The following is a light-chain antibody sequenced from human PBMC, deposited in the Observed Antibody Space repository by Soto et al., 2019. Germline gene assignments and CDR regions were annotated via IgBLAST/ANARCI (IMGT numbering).Light chain of an antibody. J-gene: IGKJ4*01. V-gene: IGKV1-9*01. CDR2: AAS. CDR1: QGIRDF. Sequence: DIQLTQSPSFLSASVGDRVTITCRASQGIRDFLAWYQQKPGKAPKLLIYAASTLQARVTTRFSGCASGTEFTLTISNLQPADSGTYYCQQFNVYPLTFGGGTKVEIK. CDR3: QQFNVYPLT.